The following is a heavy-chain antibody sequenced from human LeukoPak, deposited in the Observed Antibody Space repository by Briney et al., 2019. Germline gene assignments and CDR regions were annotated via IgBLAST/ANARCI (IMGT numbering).Heavy chain of an antibody. V-gene: IGHV3-30*18. Sequence: GGSLRLSCAASGFTFSSYGMHWVRQAPGKGLEWVAVISYDGSNKYYADSVKGRFTISRDNSKNTLYLQMNSLRAEDTAVYYCAKEMRRYCRSTSCSPFDYWGQGTLVTVSS. CDR3: AKEMRRYCRSTSCSPFDY. CDR2: ISYDGSNK. D-gene: IGHD2-2*01. CDR1: GFTFSSYG. J-gene: IGHJ4*02.